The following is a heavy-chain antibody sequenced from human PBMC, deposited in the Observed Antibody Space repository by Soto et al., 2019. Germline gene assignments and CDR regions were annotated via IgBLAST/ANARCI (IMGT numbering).Heavy chain of an antibody. V-gene: IGHV4-39*01. CDR1: GGSISSSIYY. CDR3: ARQVVTASSPIYYFDY. Sequence: QLRLQESGPGLVKPSETLSLTCTVSGGSISSSIYYGGWIRRPPGKGLEWIGNIFYSGSTYYNPSLKSRVTISVDTSNNQFSLMLYSVTASDTAMYNCARQVVTASSPIYYFDYGGQGFLVTVSS. D-gene: IGHD2-21*02. CDR2: IFYSGST. J-gene: IGHJ4*01.